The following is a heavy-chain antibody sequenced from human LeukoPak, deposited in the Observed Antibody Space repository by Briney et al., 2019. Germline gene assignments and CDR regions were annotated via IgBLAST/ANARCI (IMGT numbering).Heavy chain of an antibody. J-gene: IGHJ1*01. CDR1: GFSFSSYW. D-gene: IGHD6-19*01. V-gene: IGHV3-7*01. Sequence: GGSLRLSCAASGFSFSSYWMSWVRQAPGKGLEWVANIKQDGSEKNYVDSVKGRFTISRDNAKNSLSLRMNSLSAEDTAVYYCATGYSSGWYFYFQHWGQGSLVSVSS. CDR2: IKQDGSEK. CDR3: ATGYSSGWYFYFQH.